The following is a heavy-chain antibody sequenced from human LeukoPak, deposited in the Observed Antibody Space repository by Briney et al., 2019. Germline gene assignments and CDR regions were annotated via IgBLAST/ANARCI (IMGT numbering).Heavy chain of an antibody. J-gene: IGHJ4*02. Sequence: GASVKVSCKASGYTFTSYAMHWVRQATGQRLEWMGWINAGNGNTKYSQKFQGRVTITRDTSASTAYMELSSLRSEDTAVYYCARVYDPDDSSGYYFYHWGQGTLVTVSS. D-gene: IGHD3-22*01. CDR3: ARVYDPDDSSGYYFYH. CDR1: GYTFTSYA. CDR2: INAGNGNT. V-gene: IGHV1-3*01.